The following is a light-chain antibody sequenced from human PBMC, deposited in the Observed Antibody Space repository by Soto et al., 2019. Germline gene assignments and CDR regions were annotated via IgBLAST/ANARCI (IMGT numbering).Light chain of an antibody. Sequence: QSALTLPASVSGSPGQSITISCTGTSSDVGGYNYVSWYQQHPGKAPKLMICEVSNRPSGVSNRFSGSKSGNTASLTISGLQAEDEADYYCSSYTSSRTLVFGTGTKVTVL. V-gene: IGLV2-14*01. CDR3: SSYTSSRTLV. CDR1: SSDVGGYNY. J-gene: IGLJ1*01. CDR2: EVS.